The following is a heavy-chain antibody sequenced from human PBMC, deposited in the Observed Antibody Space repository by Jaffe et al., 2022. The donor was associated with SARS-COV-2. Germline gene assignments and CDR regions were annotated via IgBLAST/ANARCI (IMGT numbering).Heavy chain of an antibody. D-gene: IGHD3-16*01. J-gene: IGHJ6*03. CDR1: GFTFGDYA. CDR2: IRSKGYGGTT. CDR3: TREGGIYYYYMDV. Sequence: EVQLVESGGGLVQPGRSLRLSCTASGFTFGDYAMSWFRQAPGKGLEWVGFIRSKGYGGTTEYAASVKGRFTISRDDSKSIAYLQMNSLKTEDTAVYYCTREGGIYYYYMDVWGKGTTVTVSS. V-gene: IGHV3-49*03.